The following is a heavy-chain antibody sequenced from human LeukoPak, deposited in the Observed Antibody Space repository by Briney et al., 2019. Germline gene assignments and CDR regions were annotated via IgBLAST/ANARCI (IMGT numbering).Heavy chain of an antibody. Sequence: SETRSLTCAVYGGSFSGYYWSWIRQPPGKGLEWIGEINHSGSTNYNPSLESRVTISVDTSKNQFSLKLSSVTAADTAVYYCARGPLFYGDYRATNWFDPWGQGTLVTVSS. CDR2: INHSGST. CDR3: ARGPLFYGDYRATNWFDP. V-gene: IGHV4-34*01. D-gene: IGHD4-17*01. J-gene: IGHJ5*02. CDR1: GGSFSGYY.